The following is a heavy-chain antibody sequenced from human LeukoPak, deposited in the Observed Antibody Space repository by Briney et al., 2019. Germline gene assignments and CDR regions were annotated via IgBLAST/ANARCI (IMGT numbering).Heavy chain of an antibody. CDR3: ARCIVEARSSPFDI. D-gene: IGHD1-26*01. Sequence: SETLSLTCTVSGGSISSSAYYWGWIRQPPGKGLEWVGTIYYSGSTYYNPSLKSRVTISVDTSKNQFSLKLSSVTAADTAVYYCARCIVEARSSPFDIWGQGTMVTVSS. J-gene: IGHJ3*02. CDR1: GGSISSSAYY. CDR2: IYYSGST. V-gene: IGHV4-39*01.